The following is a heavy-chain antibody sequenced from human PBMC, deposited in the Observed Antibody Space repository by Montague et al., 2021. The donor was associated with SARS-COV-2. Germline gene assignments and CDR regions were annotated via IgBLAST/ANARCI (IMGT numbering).Heavy chain of an antibody. D-gene: IGHD6-19*01. CDR3: ARDIAVAGLFDY. CDR1: GGSISSGSYY. Sequence: TLSLTCTVSGGSISSGSYYWSWIRQPAGKGLEWIGRISISGSTNYNPSLKSRVTMSVDTSKNQFSLKLSSVTAADTAAYYCARDIAVAGLFDYWGQGTLVTVSS. V-gene: IGHV4-61*02. J-gene: IGHJ4*02. CDR2: ISISGST.